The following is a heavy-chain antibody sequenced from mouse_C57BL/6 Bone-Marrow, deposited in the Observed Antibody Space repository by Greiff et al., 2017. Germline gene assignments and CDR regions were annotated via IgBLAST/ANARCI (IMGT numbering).Heavy chain of an antibody. CDR3: ARDAFLPHAMDY. J-gene: IGHJ4*01. V-gene: IGHV3-6*01. CDR1: GYSITSGYY. CDR2: ISYDGSN. D-gene: IGHD2-10*01. Sequence: EVQLVESGPGLVKPSQSLSLTCSVTGYSITSGYYWNWIRQFPGNKLEWMGYISYDGSNNYNPSLKNRISITRDTSKNQFFLKLNSVTTEDTATYDCARDAFLPHAMDYWGQGTSVTVSS.